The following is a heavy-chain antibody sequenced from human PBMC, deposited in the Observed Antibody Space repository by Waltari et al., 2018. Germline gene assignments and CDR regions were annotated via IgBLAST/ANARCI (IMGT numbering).Heavy chain of an antibody. V-gene: IGHV1-8*03. D-gene: IGHD2-15*01. CDR3: ARGGRYCSGGSCYSGWFDP. Sequence: QVQLVQSGAEVKKPGASVKVSCKASGYTFTSYDINWVRQATGQGLEWMGWMNPNSGNTGYAQKFQGRVTITRNTSISTAYMELSSLRSEDTAVYYCARGGRYCSGGSCYSGWFDPWGQGTLVTVSS. CDR2: MNPNSGNT. CDR1: GYTFTSYD. J-gene: IGHJ5*02.